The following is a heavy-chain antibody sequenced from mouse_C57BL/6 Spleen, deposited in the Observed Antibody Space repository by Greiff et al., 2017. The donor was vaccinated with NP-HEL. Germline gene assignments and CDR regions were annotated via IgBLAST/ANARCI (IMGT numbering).Heavy chain of an antibody. Sequence: VQLQQSGAELVKPGASVKISCKASGYAFSSYWMNWVKQRPGKGLEWIGQIYPGDGDTNYNGKFKGKAILTADKSSSTAYMQLSSLTSEDSAVYFCARAGFYCYGCFDVWGTGTTVTVSS. D-gene: IGHD1-1*01. CDR1: GYAFSSYW. V-gene: IGHV1-80*01. J-gene: IGHJ1*03. CDR2: IYPGDGDT. CDR3: ARAGFYCYGCFDV.